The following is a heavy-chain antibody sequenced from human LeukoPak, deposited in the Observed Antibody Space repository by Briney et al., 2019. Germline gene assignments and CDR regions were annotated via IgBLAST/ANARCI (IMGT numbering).Heavy chain of an antibody. Sequence: PGGSLRLSCAASGFTSSSYGMHWVRQAPGKGLEWVAFIRYDGSNKYYADSVKGRFTISRDNSKNTLYLQMNSLRAEDTAVYYCAKGIAAAGYYFDYWGQGTLVTVSS. J-gene: IGHJ4*02. CDR3: AKGIAAAGYYFDY. CDR2: IRYDGSNK. V-gene: IGHV3-30*02. D-gene: IGHD6-13*01. CDR1: GFTSSSYG.